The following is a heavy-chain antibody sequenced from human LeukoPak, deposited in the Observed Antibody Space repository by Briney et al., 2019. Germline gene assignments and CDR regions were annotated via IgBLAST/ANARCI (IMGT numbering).Heavy chain of an antibody. Sequence: SQTLSLTCTVSGGSISSVDYYWSWIRQPPGKGLEWIVYIYYSGSTYYNPSLTGRLTSSVDTYKNHFSLKLSSVTAADTAVYYCAVRYCSTSSCYPYFDYWGQGTLVTVSS. CDR3: AVRYCSTSSCYPYFDY. D-gene: IGHD2-2*01. V-gene: IGHV4-30-4*08. CDR2: IYYSGST. CDR1: GGSISSVDYY. J-gene: IGHJ4*02.